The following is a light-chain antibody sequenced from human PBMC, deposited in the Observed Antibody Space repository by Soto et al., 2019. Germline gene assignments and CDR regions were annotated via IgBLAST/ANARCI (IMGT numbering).Light chain of an antibody. CDR2: GTS. CDR1: QSVSSSY. J-gene: IGKJ1*01. CDR3: QQYGSSTWT. Sequence: IVLTQSPGTLSLSPGERATLSCRASQSVSSSYLAWYQQKPGRAPSLLIYGTSSRATGIPDRFSGSGSGTDFTLTISRLEPEDFAVYYCQQYGSSTWTFGQGTRW. V-gene: IGKV3-20*01.